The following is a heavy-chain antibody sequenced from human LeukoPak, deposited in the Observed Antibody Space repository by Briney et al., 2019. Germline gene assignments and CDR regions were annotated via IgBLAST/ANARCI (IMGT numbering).Heavy chain of an antibody. J-gene: IGHJ6*02. D-gene: IGHD6-19*01. CDR2: ISYDGSNK. CDR3: AKDYETAVAQPPPCMDV. CDR1: GFTFSSYG. Sequence: GGSLRLSCAASGFTFSSYGMHWVRQAPGKGLEWVAVISYDGSNKYYADSVKGRFTISRDNSKNTLYLQMNSLRAEDTAVYYCAKDYETAVAQPPPCMDVWGQGTTVTVSS. V-gene: IGHV3-30*18.